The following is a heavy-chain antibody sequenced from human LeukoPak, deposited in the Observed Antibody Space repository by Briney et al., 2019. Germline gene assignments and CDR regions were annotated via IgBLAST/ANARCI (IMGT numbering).Heavy chain of an antibody. Sequence: GGSLRLSCAASGFTFSSYNMNWVRQAPGKGLEWVSAISGSGGSTYYADSVKGRFTISRDNSKNTLYLQMNSLRAEDTAVYYCAKEGSRYYDFWAEIDYWGQGTLVTVSS. CDR3: AKEGSRYYDFWAEIDY. CDR2: ISGSGGST. CDR1: GFTFSSYN. J-gene: IGHJ4*02. V-gene: IGHV3-23*01. D-gene: IGHD3-3*01.